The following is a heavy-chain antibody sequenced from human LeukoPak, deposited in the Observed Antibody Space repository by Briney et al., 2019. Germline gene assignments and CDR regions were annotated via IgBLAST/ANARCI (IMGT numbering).Heavy chain of an antibody. CDR2: ISAYNGNT. Sequence: GASVKVSCKASGYTFTSYGIGWVRQAPGQGLEWMGWISAYNGNTNYAQKLQGRVTMTTDTSTSTAYMELRSLRSDDTAVYYCARAWNGRKYSGYDNYYWGQGTLVTVSS. V-gene: IGHV1-18*01. J-gene: IGHJ4*02. CDR3: ARAWNGRKYSGYDNYY. D-gene: IGHD5-12*01. CDR1: GYTFTSYG.